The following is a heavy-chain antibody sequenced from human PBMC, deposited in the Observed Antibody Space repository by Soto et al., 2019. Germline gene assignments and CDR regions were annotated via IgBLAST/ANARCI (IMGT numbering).Heavy chain of an antibody. Sequence: QGQLEQSGAEVKKPGASVNVSCKASGYTFSAYYMHWVRQAPGQGLEWMGYINPNGGATFYVEKFQGRVTMTRDTSSSTVYMELRRLKSDEAAVYFCARYFYDSRGYPFDLWGQGTLVTVSS. V-gene: IGHV1-2*02. CDR3: ARYFYDSRGYPFDL. CDR1: GYTFSAYY. CDR2: INPNGGAT. D-gene: IGHD3-22*01. J-gene: IGHJ5*02.